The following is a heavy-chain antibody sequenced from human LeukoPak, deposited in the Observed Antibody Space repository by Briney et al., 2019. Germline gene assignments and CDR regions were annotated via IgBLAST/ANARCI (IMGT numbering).Heavy chain of an antibody. Sequence: SETLSLTCTVSGYSISSGYYWGWIRQPPGKGLEWIGYIYYSGSTNYNPSLKSRVTISVDTSKNQFSLKLSSVTAADTAVYYCARAYSSGWSWFDPWGQGTLVTVSS. V-gene: IGHV4-61*01. D-gene: IGHD6-19*01. CDR2: IYYSGST. CDR1: GYSISSGYY. CDR3: ARAYSSGWSWFDP. J-gene: IGHJ5*02.